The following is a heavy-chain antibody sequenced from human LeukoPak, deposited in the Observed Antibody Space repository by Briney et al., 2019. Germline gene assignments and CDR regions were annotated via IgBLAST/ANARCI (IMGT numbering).Heavy chain of an antibody. Sequence: GGSLRLSCAASGFILSHYVMYWVRQAPGKGLEWAAFISYDGSNQYYADSVKGRFTISRDNSKNTLYLQMNSLRAEDTAVYYCERVSVNILTYYADYCGQGTLVTVSS. V-gene: IGHV3-30-3*01. CDR1: GFILSHYV. CDR2: ISYDGSNQ. J-gene: IGHJ4*02. CDR3: ERVSVNILTYYADY. D-gene: IGHD3-9*01.